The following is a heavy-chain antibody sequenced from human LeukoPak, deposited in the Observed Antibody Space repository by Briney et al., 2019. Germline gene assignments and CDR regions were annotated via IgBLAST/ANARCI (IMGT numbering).Heavy chain of an antibody. CDR1: GFTFSKYG. D-gene: IGHD1-26*01. J-gene: IGHJ4*02. CDR3: ETDRGFSFALGSSKLDY. CDR2: ISFDGSSK. V-gene: IGHV3-30*03. Sequence: GRSLRLSCAGSGFTFSKYGINWVRQAPGKGLEWVAVISFDGSSKYHADSVKGRFTISRDNSKNTLYLQMNSLRVEDTAVYYCETDRGFSFALGSSKLDYWGQGTQVTVSS.